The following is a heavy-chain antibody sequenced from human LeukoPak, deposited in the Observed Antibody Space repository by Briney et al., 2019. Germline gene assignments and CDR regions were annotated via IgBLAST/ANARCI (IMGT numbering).Heavy chain of an antibody. Sequence: PGGSLRLSCVASGFPFSVSWMHWVRQAPGKGLLWVSLIRSDGTITNYADSVKGRFITSRDNTKNTVYLQMNSLRAEDTGIYYCVKDHYYSMDVWGQGTTVTV. CDR2: IRSDGTIT. V-gene: IGHV3-74*01. J-gene: IGHJ6*02. CDR3: VKDHYYSMDV. CDR1: GFPFSVSW.